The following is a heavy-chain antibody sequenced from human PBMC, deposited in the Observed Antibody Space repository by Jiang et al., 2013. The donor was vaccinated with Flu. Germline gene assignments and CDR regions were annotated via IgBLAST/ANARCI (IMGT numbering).Heavy chain of an antibody. CDR1: GFTFSNAW. V-gene: IGHV3-15*01. CDR2: IKSKTDGGTT. J-gene: IGHJ6*02. CDR3: TTLWDIVVVPAAPGMDV. D-gene: IGHD2-2*01. Sequence: QLVESGGGLVKPGGSLRLSCAASGFTFSNAWMSWVRQAPGKGLEWVGRIKSKTDGGTTDYAAPVKGRFTISRDDSKNTLYLQMNSLKTEDTAVYYCTTLWDIVVVPAAPGMDVWGQGTTVTVSS.